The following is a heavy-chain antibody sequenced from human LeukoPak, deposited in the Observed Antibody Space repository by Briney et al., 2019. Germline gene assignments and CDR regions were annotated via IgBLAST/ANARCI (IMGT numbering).Heavy chain of an antibody. Sequence: SETLSLTCTVSGGSISSYYWSWIRQPPGKGLEWIGEINHSGSTNYNPSLKSRVTISVDTSKNQFSLKLSSVTAADTAVYYCARGGHFDSSGSRFDPWGQGTLVTVSS. CDR3: ARGGHFDSSGSRFDP. D-gene: IGHD3-22*01. V-gene: IGHV4-34*01. CDR2: INHSGST. CDR1: GGSISSYY. J-gene: IGHJ5*02.